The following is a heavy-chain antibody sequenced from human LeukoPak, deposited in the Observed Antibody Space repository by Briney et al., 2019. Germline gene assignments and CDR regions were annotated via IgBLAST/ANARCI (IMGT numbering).Heavy chain of an antibody. J-gene: IGHJ4*02. CDR1: GYTFTGYY. CDR3: ARTKPPCTSCLLLDY. Sequence: GALVKVSCKASGYTFTGYYIHWLRQAPGQGLEWMGWINPNSGGTNYAPKFQGLVTMSSDTSITTAYMELNRLISDDTAVYYCARTKPPCTSCLLLDYWGQGTLVTVSS. D-gene: IGHD2-2*01. CDR2: INPNSGGT. V-gene: IGHV1-2*02.